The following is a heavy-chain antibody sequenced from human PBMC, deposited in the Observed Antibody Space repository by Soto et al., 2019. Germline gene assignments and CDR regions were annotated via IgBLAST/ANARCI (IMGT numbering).Heavy chain of an antibody. CDR1: GDSISNYY. V-gene: IGHV4-59*01. Sequence: SETLSLTCTISGDSISNYYWSWIRQPPGKGLEWIGYIYYDGSTNYNPSLESRVIISLATSKNQFSLNLRSVTAADTAVYYCTKDGLAVGGSWDYWGQGTLVTVSS. CDR3: TKDGLAVGGSWDY. D-gene: IGHD6-13*01. J-gene: IGHJ4*02. CDR2: IYYDGST.